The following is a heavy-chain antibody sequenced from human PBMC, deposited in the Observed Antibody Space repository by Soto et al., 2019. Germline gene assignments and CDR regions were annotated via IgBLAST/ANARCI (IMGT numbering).Heavy chain of an antibody. V-gene: IGHV1-3*01. Sequence: ASVKVSCKASGYTFTSYAMHWVRQAPGQRLEWMGWINAGNGNTKYSQKFQGRVTITRDTSASTAYMELSSLRSEDTAVYYCARRLHCSGGSCYGGSFDYWGKGTLVTVSS. CDR1: GYTFTSYA. CDR2: INAGNGNT. CDR3: ARRLHCSGGSCYGGSFDY. D-gene: IGHD2-15*01. J-gene: IGHJ4*02.